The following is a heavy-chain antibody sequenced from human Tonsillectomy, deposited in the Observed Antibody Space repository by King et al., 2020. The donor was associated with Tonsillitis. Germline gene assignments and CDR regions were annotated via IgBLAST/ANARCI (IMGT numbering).Heavy chain of an antibody. Sequence: VQLVESGGGLVKPGGSLRLSCAASGFTFSNAWMSWVRQAPGKGLEWVGRIKSKTDGGTTDYAAPVKGRFTISRDVSKNTLYLQMNSLKTEDTAVYYCTPAYYYDSSGYYYLPFDYWGQGTLVTVSS. CDR1: GFTFSNAW. D-gene: IGHD3-22*01. J-gene: IGHJ4*02. CDR2: IKSKTDGGTT. CDR3: TPAYYYDSSGYYYLPFDY. V-gene: IGHV3-15*01.